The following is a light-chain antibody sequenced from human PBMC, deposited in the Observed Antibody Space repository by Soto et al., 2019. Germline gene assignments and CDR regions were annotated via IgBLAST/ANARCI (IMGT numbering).Light chain of an antibody. CDR3: DHSSSTPQT. J-gene: IGKJ4*01. V-gene: IGKV1-39*01. CDR1: QSSSTY. Sequence: DIQMTHSPSSLSASVGDRVTITCRASQSSSTYLSWHQQKPVKAPKLLINVASTLQSGVPSRFIGSGSGTDFTLTISSLQPEDFATYYEDHSSSTPQTCGGARRVEIK. CDR2: VAS.